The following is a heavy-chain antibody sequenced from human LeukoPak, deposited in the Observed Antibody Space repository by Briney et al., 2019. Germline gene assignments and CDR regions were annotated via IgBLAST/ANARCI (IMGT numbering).Heavy chain of an antibody. J-gene: IGHJ4*02. CDR2: ISAYNGNT. CDR1: GYTFTSYG. Sequence: ASVKVSCKASGYTFTSYGISWVRQAPGQGLEWMGWISAYNGNTNYAQKLQGRVTMTTDTSTSTAYVELRSLRSDDTAVYYCARDLSGYCSGGSCSMPGYWGQGTLVTVSS. V-gene: IGHV1-18*01. D-gene: IGHD2-15*01. CDR3: ARDLSGYCSGGSCSMPGY.